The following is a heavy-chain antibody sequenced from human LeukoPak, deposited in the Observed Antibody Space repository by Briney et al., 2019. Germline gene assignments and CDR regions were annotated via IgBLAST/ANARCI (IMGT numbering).Heavy chain of an antibody. CDR2: IRERGGST. D-gene: IGHD3-10*01. J-gene: IGHJ4*02. Sequence: GGSLRLSCVVSGITLSNYGMSWVRQAPRKGLEWVSGIRERGGSTNYADSVKGRFIISRDTSKNTVYLQMNSLRVEDTAVYFCAKRGIVIRAVIIIGFHKEAYYFDYWGQGILVTVSS. CDR1: GITLSNYG. V-gene: IGHV3-23*01. CDR3: AKRGIVIRAVIIIGFHKEAYYFDY.